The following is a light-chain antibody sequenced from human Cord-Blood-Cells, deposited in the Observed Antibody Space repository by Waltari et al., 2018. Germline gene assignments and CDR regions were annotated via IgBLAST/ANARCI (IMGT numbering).Light chain of an antibody. CDR2: DVS. Sequence: QSALTQPASVSGSPGQSIPISCTGTSRAVGGYNYVSWYQQHPGKAPKLMIYDVSKRPSGVSNRFSGSKSGNTASLTISGLQAEDEADYYCSSYTSSSTLVFGGGTKLTVL. V-gene: IGLV2-14*01. J-gene: IGLJ3*02. CDR1: SRAVGGYNY. CDR3: SSYTSSSTLV.